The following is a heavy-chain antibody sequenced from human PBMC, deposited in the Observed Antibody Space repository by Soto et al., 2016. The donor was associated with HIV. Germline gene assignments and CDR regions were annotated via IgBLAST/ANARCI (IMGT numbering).Heavy chain of an antibody. CDR1: GFTFSSYW. Sequence: EVQLVESGGGLVQPGGSLRLSCAASGFTFSSYWMHWVRQAPGKGLVWVSRINSDGSRTGYADSVKGRFTISRDNAKNTLYLQMNSLRAEDTAVYYCARGGEHYDVLTGYWGQGTLVTVSS. D-gene: IGHD3-9*01. J-gene: IGHJ4*02. CDR3: ARGGEHYDVLTGY. CDR2: INSDGSRT. V-gene: IGHV3-74*01.